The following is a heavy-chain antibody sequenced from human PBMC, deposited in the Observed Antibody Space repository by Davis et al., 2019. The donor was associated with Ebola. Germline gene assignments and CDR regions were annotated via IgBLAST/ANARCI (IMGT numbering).Heavy chain of an antibody. CDR3: AKERVESRYQLLFCGFDY. Sequence: GESLKISCAASGFTFSSYAMHWVRQAPGKGLEWVAVISYDGSNKYYADSVKGRFTISRDNSKNTLYLQMNSLRAEDTAVYYCAKERVESRYQLLFCGFDYWGQGTLVTVSS. CDR1: GFTFSSYA. CDR2: ISYDGSNK. J-gene: IGHJ4*02. V-gene: IGHV3-30-3*01. D-gene: IGHD2-2*01.